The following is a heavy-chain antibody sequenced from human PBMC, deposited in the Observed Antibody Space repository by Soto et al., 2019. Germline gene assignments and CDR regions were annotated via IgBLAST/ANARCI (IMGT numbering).Heavy chain of an antibody. J-gene: IGHJ5*02. CDR1: GFTFSAYS. CDR3: AKDPQLSSGWSVNWFDP. V-gene: IGHV3-21*04. D-gene: IGHD6-19*01. Sequence: GGSLRLSCAASGFTFSAYSMNWVRQAPGKGLEWVSSISSSGGYISYADSVKGRFTISRDNSKNTLYLQMNSLRAEDTAVYYCAKDPQLSSGWSVNWFDPWGQGTLVTVSS. CDR2: ISSSGGYI.